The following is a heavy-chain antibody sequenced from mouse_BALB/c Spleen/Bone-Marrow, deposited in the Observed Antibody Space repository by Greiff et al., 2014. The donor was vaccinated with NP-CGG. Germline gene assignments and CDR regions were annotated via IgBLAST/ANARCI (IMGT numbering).Heavy chain of an antibody. Sequence: DVKLVESGGGLVQPGGSLNLACVASGFDFGGYWMSWARLAPGKGLEWIGEINPGSSTINYSPSLKDKFIISRDNAKNTLCLQMSKVRSEDTALYYCARRGHYYYHDNWGQGTTLTVSS. CDR1: GFDFGGYW. V-gene: IGHV4-2*02. CDR2: INPGSSTI. CDR3: ARRGHYYYHDN. J-gene: IGHJ2*01. D-gene: IGHD1-1*01.